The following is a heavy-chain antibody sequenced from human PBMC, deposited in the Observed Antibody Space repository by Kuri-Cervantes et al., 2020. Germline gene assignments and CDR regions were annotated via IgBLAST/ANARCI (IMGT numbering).Heavy chain of an antibody. Sequence: GESLKISCAASGFTFSSYGMHWVRQAPGKGLEWVAVISYDGSNKYYADSVKGRFTISRDNSKNTLYLQMNGLRAEDTAVYYCARRWELWGQGTLVTVSS. V-gene: IGHV3-30*03. CDR1: GFTFSSYG. J-gene: IGHJ4*02. CDR3: ARRWEL. CDR2: ISYDGSNK. D-gene: IGHD1-26*01.